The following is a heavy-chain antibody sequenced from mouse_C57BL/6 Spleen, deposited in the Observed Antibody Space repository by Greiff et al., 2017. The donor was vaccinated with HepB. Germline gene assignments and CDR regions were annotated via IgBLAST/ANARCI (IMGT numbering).Heavy chain of an antibody. CDR1: GYTFTSYW. J-gene: IGHJ4*01. Sequence: QVQLKQPGAELVRPGSSVKLSCKASGYTFTSYWMDWVKQRPGQGLEWIGNIYPSDSETHYNQKFKDKATLTVDKSSSTAYMQLSSLTSEDSAVYYCARKGYDYDAMDYWGQGTSVTVSS. CDR2: IYPSDSET. V-gene: IGHV1-61*01. CDR3: ARKGYDYDAMDY. D-gene: IGHD3-1*01.